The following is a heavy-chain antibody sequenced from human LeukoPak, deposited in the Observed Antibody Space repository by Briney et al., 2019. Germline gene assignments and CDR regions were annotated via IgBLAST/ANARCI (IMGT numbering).Heavy chain of an antibody. J-gene: IGHJ6*03. CDR2: IYTSGST. CDR3: ARVTSSGYYYYYMDV. Sequence: SQTLSLTCTVSGGSISSGSYYWSWIRQPAGKGLEWIGRIYTSGSTNYNPSLKSRVTISVDTSKNQFSLKLSSVTAAGTAVYYCARVTSSGYYYYYMDVWGKGTTVTVSS. CDR1: GGSISSGSYY. V-gene: IGHV4-61*02. D-gene: IGHD3-22*01.